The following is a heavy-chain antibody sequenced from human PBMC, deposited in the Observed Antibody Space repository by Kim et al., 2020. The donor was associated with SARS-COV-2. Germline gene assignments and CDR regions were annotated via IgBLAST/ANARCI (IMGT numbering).Heavy chain of an antibody. Sequence: YGDAVNGRFTISRDNSRNTLYLQMNSRRVEDTAVYYCAKDRATTNSYGMDVWGQGTTVTVSS. CDR3: AKDRATTNSYGMDV. D-gene: IGHD5-12*01. J-gene: IGHJ6*02. V-gene: IGHV3-30*02.